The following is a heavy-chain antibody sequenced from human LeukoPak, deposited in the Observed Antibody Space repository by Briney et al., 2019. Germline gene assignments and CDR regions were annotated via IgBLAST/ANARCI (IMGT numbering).Heavy chain of an antibody. J-gene: IGHJ4*02. CDR2: IKEDGSER. D-gene: IGHD4/OR15-4a*01. CDR3: AKDMGLVLSTVAPFDN. Sequence: GGSLRLSCEGSAFIFSGHWMNWVRQTPGKGLEWVASIKEDGSERQYVDSVKGRFSISRDNTKGSLFLQLNSLRAEDTAVYYCAKDMGLVLSTVAPFDNWGQGTLVTVSS. CDR1: AFIFSGHW. V-gene: IGHV3-7*03.